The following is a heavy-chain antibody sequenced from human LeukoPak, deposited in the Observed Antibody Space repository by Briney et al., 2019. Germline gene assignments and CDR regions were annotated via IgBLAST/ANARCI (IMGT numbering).Heavy chain of an antibody. CDR2: ISSSSSYI. V-gene: IGHV3-21*01. CDR3: ARDNELLLDRSAFDI. D-gene: IGHD2-15*01. J-gene: IGHJ3*02. Sequence: PGGSLRLSCAASGFTFSSYSMNWVRQAPGKGLEWVSSISSSSSYIYYADSVKGRSTISRDNAKNSLYLQMNSLRAEDTAVYYCARDNELLLDRSAFDIWGQGTMVTVSS. CDR1: GFTFSSYS.